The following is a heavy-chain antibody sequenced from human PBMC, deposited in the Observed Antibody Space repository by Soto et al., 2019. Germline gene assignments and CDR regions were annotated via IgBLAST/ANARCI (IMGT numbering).Heavy chain of an antibody. J-gene: IGHJ4*02. Sequence: GGSLRLSCAASGFTFNTYGMSWVRQAPGKGLERVSGISGSGGSTYYADSVKGRFTISRDNSQNTLYLQMNSLRAEDTSVYYCAKKQGSGTYWPVDYWGQGILVTVSS. D-gene: IGHD1-26*01. CDR2: ISGSGGST. V-gene: IGHV3-23*01. CDR3: AKKQGSGTYWPVDY. CDR1: GFTFNTYG.